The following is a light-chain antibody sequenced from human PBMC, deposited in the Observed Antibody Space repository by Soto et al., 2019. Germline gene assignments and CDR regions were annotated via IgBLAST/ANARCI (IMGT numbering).Light chain of an antibody. CDR1: QSVSSSY. V-gene: IGKV3-20*01. CDR3: QQYGSSPT. CDR2: GAS. Sequence: EIVLTQSPGTLSLSPGERATLSCRASQSVSSSYLAWYQQKPGQAPRLLIYGASSRATGIPDRFSGSGSGTDLTLTISRLEPEVVAVYYCQQYGSSPTFGQGTKVEIK. J-gene: IGKJ1*01.